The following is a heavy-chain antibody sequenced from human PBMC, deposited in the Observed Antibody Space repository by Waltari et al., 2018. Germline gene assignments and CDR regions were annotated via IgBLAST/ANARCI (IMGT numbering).Heavy chain of an antibody. Sequence: EVQVVESGGGLVQPGGSLRLCCAACGFTFRRSWMTWVRQAPGKGLEWVANIKTDGSETYYVDSVKGRFTISRDNTKNSLYLQMSSLRAEDTAVYYCAIGGVETSWYWRYWGQGTLVTVSS. CDR2: IKTDGSET. J-gene: IGHJ4*02. CDR1: GFTFRRSW. CDR3: AIGGVETSWYWRY. D-gene: IGHD6-13*01. V-gene: IGHV3-7*01.